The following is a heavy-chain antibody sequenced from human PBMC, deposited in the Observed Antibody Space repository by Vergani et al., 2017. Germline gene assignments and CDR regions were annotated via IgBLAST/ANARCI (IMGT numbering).Heavy chain of an antibody. J-gene: IGHJ5*02. V-gene: IGHV1-69*14. D-gene: IGHD2-8*01. Sequence: QVQLVQSGAEVKKPGSSVKVSCKASGGTFSSYAISWVRQAPGQGLEWMGRIIPIFGTANYAQKFQGRVTITADKSTSTAYMELSSLRSEDTAVYYCATDQRGYCTNGVCSNWFDPWGQGTLVTVSS. CDR3: ATDQRGYCTNGVCSNWFDP. CDR1: GGTFSSYA. CDR2: IIPIFGTA.